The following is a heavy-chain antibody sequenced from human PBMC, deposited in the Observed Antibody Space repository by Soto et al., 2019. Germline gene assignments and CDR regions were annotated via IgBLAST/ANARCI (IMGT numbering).Heavy chain of an antibody. CDR2: TYYRSKWYN. D-gene: IGHD1-26*01. Sequence: SHTLSLTYPISGDSVSLNSTARTWIRQSPSRGLEWLGRTYYRSKWYNDYAVSVKSRITINPDTSKNQFSLQVNSVTPEDTAVYYCAREGGNRYYYYGMEVWGQGTTVTVSS. V-gene: IGHV6-1*01. J-gene: IGHJ6*02. CDR3: AREGGNRYYYYGMEV. CDR1: GDSVSLNSTA.